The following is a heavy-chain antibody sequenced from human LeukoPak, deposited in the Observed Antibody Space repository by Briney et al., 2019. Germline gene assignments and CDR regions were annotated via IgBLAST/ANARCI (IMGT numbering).Heavy chain of an antibody. CDR1: GYTFTGYY. V-gene: IGHV1-2*02. Sequence: GASVKVSCKASGYTFTGYYMHWVRQAPGQGLEWMGWINPNSGGTNYAQRFQGRVTMTRDTSISTAYMELSRLRSDDTAVYYCARTMFRGVITPGYWGQGTLVTVSS. CDR2: INPNSGGT. D-gene: IGHD3-10*01. CDR3: ARTMFRGVITPGY. J-gene: IGHJ4*02.